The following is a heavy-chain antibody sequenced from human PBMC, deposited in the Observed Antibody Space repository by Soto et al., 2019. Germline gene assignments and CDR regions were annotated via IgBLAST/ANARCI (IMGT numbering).Heavy chain of an antibody. CDR3: AREIPAAGEWGLGYFDY. J-gene: IGHJ4*02. CDR1: GGSISSYY. V-gene: IGHV4-59*01. Sequence: SETLSLTCTVSGGSISSYYWSWIRQPPGKGLEWIGYIYYSGSTNYNPSLKSRVTISVDTSKNQFSLKLSSVTAADTAVYYCAREIPAAGEWGLGYFDYWGQGTLVTVSS. D-gene: IGHD3-10*01. CDR2: IYYSGST.